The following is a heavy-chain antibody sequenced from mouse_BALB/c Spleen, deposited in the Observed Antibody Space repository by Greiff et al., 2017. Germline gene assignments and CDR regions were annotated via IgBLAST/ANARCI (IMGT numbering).Heavy chain of an antibody. CDR3: SRHEDLLRLLAY. V-gene: IGHV5-6*01. CDR1: GFTFSSYG. D-gene: IGHD1-2*01. J-gene: IGHJ3*01. CDR2: ISSGGSYT. Sequence: VQLKESGGELVKPGGSVKLSCAASGFTFSSYGMSWVRQTPDQGLEWVATISSGGSYTYYPDSVKGRFTISRDNATNTLYLQMSSLKSEDTAMYDCSRHEDLLRLLAYWGQGTLVTVSA.